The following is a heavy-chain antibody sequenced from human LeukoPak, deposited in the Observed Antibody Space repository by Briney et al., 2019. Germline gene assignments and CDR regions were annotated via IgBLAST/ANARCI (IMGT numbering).Heavy chain of an antibody. V-gene: IGHV3-7*01. Sequence: GGSLSLSCAASGFTFNSYWMNWFRQAPGKGLEWVANIKQDGSEKYYVDSVKGRFTISRDNAENSLYLQMNSLRAEDTAVYYCATSRTFDYWGQGTLVPVSS. J-gene: IGHJ4*02. CDR2: IKQDGSEK. CDR3: ATSRTFDY. D-gene: IGHD1-7*01. CDR1: GFTFNSYW.